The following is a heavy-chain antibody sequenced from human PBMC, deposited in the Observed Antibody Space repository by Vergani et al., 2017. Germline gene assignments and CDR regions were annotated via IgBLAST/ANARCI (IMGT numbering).Heavy chain of an antibody. J-gene: IGHJ4*02. V-gene: IGHV3-23*01. CDR3: AKDMELIRGAGLAY. D-gene: IGHD1-7*01. CDR2: ISGSGGST. Sequence: EVQLLESGGGLAQPGGSLRLSCAASGFTFSSYAMSWVRQAPGKGLEWVSAISGSGGSTYYADSVKGRFTISRDNSKNTLYLQMNSLRAEDTAVYYCAKDMELIRGAGLAYWGQGTLVTVSA. CDR1: GFTFSSYA.